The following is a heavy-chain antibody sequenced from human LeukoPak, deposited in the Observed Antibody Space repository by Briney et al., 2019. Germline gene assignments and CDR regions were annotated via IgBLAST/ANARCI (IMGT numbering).Heavy chain of an antibody. Sequence: GGSLRLSCAASGFTFSSYSMNWVRQAPGKGLEWVSYISSSSTIYYADSVKGRFTISRDNAKNSLYLQMNSLRAEDTAVYYCARDLASWFDPWGQGTLVTVSS. V-gene: IGHV3-48*04. CDR3: ARDLASWFDP. CDR1: GFTFSSYS. J-gene: IGHJ5*02. CDR2: ISSSSTI.